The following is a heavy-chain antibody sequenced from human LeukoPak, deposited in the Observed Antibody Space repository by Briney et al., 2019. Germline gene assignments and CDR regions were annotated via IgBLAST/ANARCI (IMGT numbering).Heavy chain of an antibody. V-gene: IGHV4-38-2*02. CDR1: GYSISSGYY. CDR2: INHSGST. J-gene: IGHJ4*02. Sequence: PSETLSLTCTVSGYSISSGYYWGWIRQPPGKGLEWIGEINHSGSTNYNPSLKSRVTISVDTSKNQFSLKLSSVTAADTAVYYCARRGGLWFGKHWGLQYYFDYWGQGTLVTVSS. CDR3: ARRGGLWFGKHWGLQYYFDY. D-gene: IGHD3-10*01.